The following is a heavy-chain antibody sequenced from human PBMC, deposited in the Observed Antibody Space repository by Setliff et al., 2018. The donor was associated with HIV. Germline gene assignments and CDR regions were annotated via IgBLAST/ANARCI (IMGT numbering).Heavy chain of an antibody. CDR3: ARSSPPHQSWLQSSWFDP. J-gene: IGHJ5*02. V-gene: IGHV4-61*09. D-gene: IGHD5-12*01. Sequence: ASETLSLTCSVSGASISSGSYYWNWIRQPAGKGLEWVGHIYTSGSTNYNPSLKSRVTISVDTSKNQFSLRLSSVTAADTAVYYCARSSPPHQSWLQSSWFDPWGQGTLVTVS. CDR2: IYTSGST. CDR1: GASISSGSYY.